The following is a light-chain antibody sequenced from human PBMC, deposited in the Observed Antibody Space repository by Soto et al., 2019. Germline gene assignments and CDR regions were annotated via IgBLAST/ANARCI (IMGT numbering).Light chain of an antibody. CDR1: SSNIGSNY. CDR3: AAWDDSLSGV. Sequence: QSVLTQPPSASGTPGLRVTISCSGSSSNIGSNYVYWYQQLPGTAPKLLIYRNNQRPSGVPDRFSGSKSGTSASLAISGLRSEDEADYYCAAWDDSLSGVFGGGTKLTVL. CDR2: RNN. J-gene: IGLJ2*01. V-gene: IGLV1-47*01.